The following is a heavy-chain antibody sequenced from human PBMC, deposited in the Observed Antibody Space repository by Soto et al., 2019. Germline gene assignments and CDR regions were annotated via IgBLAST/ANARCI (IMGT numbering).Heavy chain of an antibody. J-gene: IGHJ5*02. V-gene: IGHV4-61*01. CDR2: IYYSGST. Sequence: SETLSLTCTVSGGSVSSGSYYWSWIRQPPGKGLEWIGYIYYSGSTNYNPSLKSRVTISVDTSKNQFSLKLSSVTAADTAVYYCARASVGKWFDPWGQGTLVTVSS. CDR3: ARASVGKWFDP. CDR1: GGSVSSGSYY. D-gene: IGHD1-26*01.